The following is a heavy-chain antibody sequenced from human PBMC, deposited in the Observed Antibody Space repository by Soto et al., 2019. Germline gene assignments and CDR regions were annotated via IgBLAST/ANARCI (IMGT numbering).Heavy chain of an antibody. D-gene: IGHD6-19*01. J-gene: IGHJ5*02. V-gene: IGHV1-3*01. CDR2: INAGNGNT. Sequence: ASVKVSCKASGYTFTSYAMHWVRQAPGQRLEWMGWINAGNGNTKYSQKFQGRVTITRDTSASTAYMELSSLRSEDTAVYYCATDHSSGWFGGLDPWGQGTLVTVSS. CDR3: ATDHSSGWFGGLDP. CDR1: GYTFTSYA.